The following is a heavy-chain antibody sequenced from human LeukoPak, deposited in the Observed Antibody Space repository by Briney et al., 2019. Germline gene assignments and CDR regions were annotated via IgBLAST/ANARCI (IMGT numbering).Heavy chain of an antibody. V-gene: IGHV1-2*02. CDR1: GYTFTGYY. CDR3: ARDPPRTGFLEWLYHDISGY. D-gene: IGHD3-3*01. Sequence: ASVKVSCKASGYTFTGYYMHWVRQAPGQGLAWMGWINPNSGGTNYAQKFQGRVTMTRDTSISTAYMELSRLRSDDTAVYYCARDPPRTGFLEWLYHDISGYWGQGTLVTVSS. CDR2: INPNSGGT. J-gene: IGHJ4*02.